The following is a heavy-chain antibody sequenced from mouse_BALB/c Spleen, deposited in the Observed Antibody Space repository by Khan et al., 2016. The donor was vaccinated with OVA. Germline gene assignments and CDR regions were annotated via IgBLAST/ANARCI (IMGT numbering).Heavy chain of an antibody. CDR3: ARLTPY. V-gene: IGHV1S137*01. CDR2: ISTDNGNT. D-gene: IGHD4-1*01. CDR1: GYTFTHYA. Sequence: QVQLKQSGPDAVRPGVSVKISCKGSGYTFTHYAMHWVKQSHAKSLEWIGVISTDNGNTNYNQKFKGKATMTVDKSSSTAYMELSRLTSEDSAIYYCARLTPYWGQGTLVSVSA. J-gene: IGHJ3*01.